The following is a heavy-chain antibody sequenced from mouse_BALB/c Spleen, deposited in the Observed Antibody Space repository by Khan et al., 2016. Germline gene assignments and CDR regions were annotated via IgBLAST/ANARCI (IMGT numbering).Heavy chain of an antibody. CDR1: GDSITGFY. Sequence: VQLKESGPSLVKPSQTLSLTCSVTGDSITGFYWNWIRKFPGNRLEYMGYISYSGTTYYNPSLKSRISITRDTSKNQFYLHLSSVTTEDTATYFCARLRDYDGYYAMDFWGQGTSVTVSS. CDR3: ARLRDYDGYYAMDF. CDR2: ISYSGTT. J-gene: IGHJ4*01. V-gene: IGHV3-8*02. D-gene: IGHD2-4*01.